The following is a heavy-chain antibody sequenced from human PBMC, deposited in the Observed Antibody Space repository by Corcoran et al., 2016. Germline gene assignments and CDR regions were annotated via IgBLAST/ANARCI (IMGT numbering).Heavy chain of an antibody. D-gene: IGHD3-22*01. CDR3: ASSGYPPDAFDI. Sequence: QVQLQQWGAGLLKPSETLSLTCAVYGGSFSGYYWSWIRQPPGKGLEWIGEINHSGSTNYNPSLKSRVTISVDTSKNQFSLKLSSVTAADTAVYYCASSGYPPDAFDIWGQGTMVTVSS. V-gene: IGHV4-34*01. CDR2: INHSGST. J-gene: IGHJ3*02. CDR1: GGSFSGYY.